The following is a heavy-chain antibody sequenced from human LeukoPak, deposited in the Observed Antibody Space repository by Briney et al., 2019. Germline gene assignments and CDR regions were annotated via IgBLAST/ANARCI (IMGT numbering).Heavy chain of an antibody. CDR2: IYYSGST. D-gene: IGHD3-22*01. CDR1: GGSISSSSYY. Sequence: SETLSLTCSVSGGSISSSSYYWGWIRQPPGKGLEWIGSIYYSGSTYYNPSLKSRVTISVDTSKNQFSLKLRSVTAADTAVYYCAKGLGITMTHAFDVWGQGTMVTVSS. V-gene: IGHV4-39*07. CDR3: AKGLGITMTHAFDV. J-gene: IGHJ3*01.